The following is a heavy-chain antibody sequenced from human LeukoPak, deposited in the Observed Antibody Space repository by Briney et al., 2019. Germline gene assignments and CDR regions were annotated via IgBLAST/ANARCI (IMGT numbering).Heavy chain of an antibody. CDR3: ARAPYYDYVWGSYLLDAFDI. Sequence: SETLSLTCAVYGGSFSGYYWSWIRQPPGEGLEWIGEINHSGSTNYNPSLKSRVTISVDTSKNQFSLKLSSVTAADTAVCYCARAPYYDYVWGSYLLDAFDIWGQGTMVAVSS. D-gene: IGHD3-16*02. CDR1: GGSFSGYY. CDR2: INHSGST. J-gene: IGHJ3*02. V-gene: IGHV4-34*01.